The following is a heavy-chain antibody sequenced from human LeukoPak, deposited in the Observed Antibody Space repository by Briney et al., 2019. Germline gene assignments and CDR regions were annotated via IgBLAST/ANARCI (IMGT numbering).Heavy chain of an antibody. CDR2: IYYSGST. Sequence: SETLSLTCAVYGGSFSGYYWSWIRQPPGKGLEWIGYIYYSGSTNYNPSLKSRVTISVDTSKNQFSLKLSSVTAADTAVYYCAREGIPGIAAAGTLNWFDPWGQGTLVTVSS. V-gene: IGHV4-34*11. CDR1: GGSFSGYY. J-gene: IGHJ5*02. CDR3: AREGIPGIAAAGTLNWFDP. D-gene: IGHD6-13*01.